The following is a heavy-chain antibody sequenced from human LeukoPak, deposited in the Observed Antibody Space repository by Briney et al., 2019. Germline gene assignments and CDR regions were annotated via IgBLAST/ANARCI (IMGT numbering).Heavy chain of an antibody. V-gene: IGHV4-59*01. D-gene: IGHD4-23*01. Sequence: PSETLSLTCPVSGVSICNFCWTWIRQSPGKGLEWIGYISYSRTTKYSPSLKSRVTMSLDTSKNQFSLKLNSVTAADTAVYYCARNHGGWFDSWGQGTLVTVSS. CDR2: ISYSRTT. CDR1: GVSICNFC. J-gene: IGHJ5*01. CDR3: ARNHGGWFDS.